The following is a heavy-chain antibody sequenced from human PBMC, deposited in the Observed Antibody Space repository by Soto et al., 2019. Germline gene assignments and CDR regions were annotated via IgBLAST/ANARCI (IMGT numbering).Heavy chain of an antibody. Sequence: PSETLSLTCTVSGGSISSSSYYWGWIRQPPGKGLEWIGSIYYSGSTYYNPSLKSRVTISVDTSKNQFSLKLSSVTAADTAVYYFARIVDKVATSTARPFDYWGQGTLVTVSS. V-gene: IGHV4-39*01. CDR2: IYYSGST. CDR3: ARIVDKVATSTARPFDY. J-gene: IGHJ4*02. D-gene: IGHD5-12*01. CDR1: GGSISSSSYY.